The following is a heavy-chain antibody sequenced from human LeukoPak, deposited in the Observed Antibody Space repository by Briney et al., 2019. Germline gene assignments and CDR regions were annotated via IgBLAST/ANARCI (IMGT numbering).Heavy chain of an antibody. D-gene: IGHD6-25*01. Sequence: SVKVSCKASGGTFSSYAISWVRQAPGQGLEWMGIINPSGGSTSYAQKFQGRVTMTRDTSTSTVYMELSSLRSEDTAVYYCAREGGYGCDYWGQGTLVTVSS. J-gene: IGHJ4*02. CDR2: INPSGGST. CDR1: GGTFSSYA. CDR3: AREGGYGCDY. V-gene: IGHV1-46*01.